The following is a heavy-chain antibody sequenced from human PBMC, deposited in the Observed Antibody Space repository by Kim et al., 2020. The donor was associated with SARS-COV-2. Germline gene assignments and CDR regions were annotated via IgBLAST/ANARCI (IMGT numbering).Heavy chain of an antibody. J-gene: IGHJ4*02. Sequence: RYSHNVQGRVTISRDSSANTAYMELSRLTPQDRAFYYCARDMNPTVFDFWGQGTLVTVSS. V-gene: IGHV1-3*01. D-gene: IGHD4-4*01. CDR3: ARDMNPTVFDF.